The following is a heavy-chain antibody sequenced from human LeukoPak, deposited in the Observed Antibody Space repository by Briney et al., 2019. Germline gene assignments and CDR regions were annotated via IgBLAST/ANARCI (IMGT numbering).Heavy chain of an antibody. CDR3: ARGRYYGSGSYHFDY. V-gene: IGHV3-7*01. Sequence: GGSLRLSCIGSGFTFSKTWMLWVRQAPGKGLEWVANINQDGGAISYVDSVKGRFTISRDNAKNSLYLQMNSLRVDDTAVYYCARGRYYGSGSYHFDYWGQGTLVTVSS. CDR2: INQDGGAI. CDR1: GFTFSKTW. J-gene: IGHJ4*02. D-gene: IGHD3-10*01.